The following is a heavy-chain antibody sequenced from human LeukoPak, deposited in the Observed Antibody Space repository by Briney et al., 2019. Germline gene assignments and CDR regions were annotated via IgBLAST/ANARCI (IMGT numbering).Heavy chain of an antibody. CDR3: ARDRAAAGNDAFDI. D-gene: IGHD6-13*01. J-gene: IGHJ3*02. CDR2: IYYSGST. Sequence: NPSETLSLTCTVSGGSISSSSYYWGWIRQPPGKGLEWIGSIYYSGSTYYNPSLKSRVTISVDTSKNQFSLKLSSVTAADTAVYYCARDRAAAGNDAFDIWGQGTMVTVSS. CDR1: GGSISSSSYY. V-gene: IGHV4-39*07.